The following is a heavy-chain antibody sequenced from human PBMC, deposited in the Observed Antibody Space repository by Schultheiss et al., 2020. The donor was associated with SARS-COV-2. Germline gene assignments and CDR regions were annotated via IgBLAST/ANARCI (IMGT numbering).Heavy chain of an antibody. D-gene: IGHD3-22*01. J-gene: IGHJ4*02. V-gene: IGHV3-21*01. CDR3: ARDLYSSGYYYFDY. CDR2: ISSSSSYI. CDR1: GFTFSSYS. Sequence: GGSLRLSCAASGFTFSSYSMNWVRQAPGKGLEWVSSISSSSSYIYYADSVKGRFTISRDNSKNTLYLQMNSLRAEDTAVYYCARDLYSSGYYYFDYWGQGTLVTVSS.